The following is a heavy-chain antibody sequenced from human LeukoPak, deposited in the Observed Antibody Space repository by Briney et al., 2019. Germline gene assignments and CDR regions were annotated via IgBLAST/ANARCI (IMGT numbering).Heavy chain of an antibody. CDR2: ISYDGSNK. J-gene: IGHJ4*02. Sequence: GGSLRLSCAASGFTFSSYWMSWVRQAPGKGLEWVAVISYDGSNKYYADSVKGRFTISRDNSKNTLYLQMNSLRAEDTAVYYCARDPDYYDSSGYYGDTFDYWGQGTLVTVSS. CDR3: ARDPDYYDSSGYYGDTFDY. CDR1: GFTFSSYW. D-gene: IGHD3-22*01. V-gene: IGHV3-30-3*01.